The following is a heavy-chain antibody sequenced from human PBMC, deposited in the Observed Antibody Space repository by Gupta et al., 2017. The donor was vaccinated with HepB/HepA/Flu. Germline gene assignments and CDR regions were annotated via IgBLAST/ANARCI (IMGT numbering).Heavy chain of an antibody. CDR2: ISWNSGSR. Sequence: EVQLVESGGGLVQPGRSLRLSCAASGFTFDDYAMQWVRQAPGKGLEWVSGISWNSGSRGYADAVKGRFTISRDNAKNSLYLQMKSLRAEETALYYCAKDSNISLAGWFDPWGQGTLVTVSS. D-gene: IGHD3-16*02. J-gene: IGHJ5*02. CDR3: AKDSNISLAGWFDP. V-gene: IGHV3-9*01. CDR1: GFTFDDYA.